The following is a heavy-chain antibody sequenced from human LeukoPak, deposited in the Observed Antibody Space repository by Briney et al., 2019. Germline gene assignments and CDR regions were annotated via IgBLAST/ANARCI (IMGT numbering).Heavy chain of an antibody. CDR3: ATVFDS. V-gene: IGHV3-74*01. Sequence: GGSLRLSCAVSGFTLSSNWMHWVRQAPGKGLVWVSRIDNEGRGTSYADSVKGRFTISRGTAKNTVYLQMNSLRAEDTAVYYCATVFDSWGQGTLVTVSS. CDR1: GFTLSSNW. CDR2: IDNEGRGT. J-gene: IGHJ4*02.